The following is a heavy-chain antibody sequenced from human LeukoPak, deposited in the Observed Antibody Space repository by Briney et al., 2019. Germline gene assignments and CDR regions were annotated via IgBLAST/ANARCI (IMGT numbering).Heavy chain of an antibody. CDR2: IYYSGST. Sequence: SETLSLTCTVSGGSISSSSYYWGWICQPPGKGLEWIGSIYYSGSTYYNPSLKSRVTISVDTSKNQFSLKLSSVTAADTAVYYCARLTTIIDFDYWGQGTLVTVSS. CDR1: GGSISSSSYY. D-gene: IGHD3-3*01. CDR3: ARLTTIIDFDY. V-gene: IGHV4-39*01. J-gene: IGHJ4*02.